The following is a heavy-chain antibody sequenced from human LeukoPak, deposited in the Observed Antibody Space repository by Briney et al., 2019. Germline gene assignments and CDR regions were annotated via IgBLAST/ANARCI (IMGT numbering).Heavy chain of an antibody. CDR1: GGSISSYY. CDR3: ARDVITFGGVIVPTGFDP. Sequence: SETLSLTCTVSGGSISSYYWSWIRQPPGKGLEWIGYIYYSGSTYYNPSLKSRVTISVDTSKNQFSLKLSSVTAADTAVYYCARDVITFGGVIVPTGFDPWGQGTLVTVSS. D-gene: IGHD3-16*02. J-gene: IGHJ5*02. CDR2: IYYSGST. V-gene: IGHV4-59*12.